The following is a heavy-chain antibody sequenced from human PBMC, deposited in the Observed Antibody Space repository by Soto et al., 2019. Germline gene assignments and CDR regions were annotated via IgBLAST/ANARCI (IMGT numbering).Heavy chain of an antibody. CDR2: INPNSGGT. CDR3: ARDNWNSDYYYYYGMDV. J-gene: IGHJ6*02. V-gene: IGHV1-2*04. CDR1: WYSLTNSY. D-gene: IGHD1-7*01. Sequence: VPVKVPWKACWYSLTNSYMHLVRHAPGQGLEWMGWINPNSGGTNYAQKFQGWVTMTRDTSISTAYMELSRLRSDDTAVYYCARDNWNSDYYYYYGMDVWGQGTTVTVSS.